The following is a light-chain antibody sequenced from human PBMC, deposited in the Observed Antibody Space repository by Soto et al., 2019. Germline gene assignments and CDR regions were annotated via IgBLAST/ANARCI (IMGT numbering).Light chain of an antibody. CDR3: QQYGSSSQT. V-gene: IGKV3-20*01. J-gene: IGKJ5*01. CDR1: QSVRSNC. CDR2: GAS. Sequence: EIVLTQSPGTLSMSPGESATLSCRASQSVRSNCLAWYQQKPGQAPRLLIYGASNRATGIPDRFSGSGSGTDFTLIISRLEPEDFAVYYCQQYGSSSQTFGQGTRLDIE.